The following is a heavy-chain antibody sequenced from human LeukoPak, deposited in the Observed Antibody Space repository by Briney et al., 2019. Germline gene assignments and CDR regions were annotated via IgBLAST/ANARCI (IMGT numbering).Heavy chain of an antibody. CDR2: INGDGSST. J-gene: IGHJ6*02. CDR3: ARDRGYVMDV. V-gene: IGHV3-74*01. CDR1: GFTFSSYW. D-gene: IGHD5-24*01. Sequence: GGSLRLSCAASGFTFSSYWMHWVRQAPGKGLVWVSRINGDGSSTSYADSVKGRFTISRDNAKNTLYLQMNRLRAEDTAVYYCARDRGYVMDVWGQGTTVTVSS.